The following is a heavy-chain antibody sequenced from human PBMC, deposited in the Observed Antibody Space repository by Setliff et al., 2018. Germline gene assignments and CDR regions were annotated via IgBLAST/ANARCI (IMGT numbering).Heavy chain of an antibody. D-gene: IGHD2-2*01. J-gene: IGHJ5*02. Sequence: SETLSLTCTVSGGSISSGSYYWTWIRQPAGKGLEWIGHFYTSGITSYNPSLKSRVTISVDTSKNQFSLKLSSVTAADTAVYYCARGYCSSPSCFFAGWFDPWGQGTLVTVSS. CDR3: ARGYCSSPSCFFAGWFDP. CDR2: FYTSGIT. CDR1: GGSISSGSYY. V-gene: IGHV4-61*09.